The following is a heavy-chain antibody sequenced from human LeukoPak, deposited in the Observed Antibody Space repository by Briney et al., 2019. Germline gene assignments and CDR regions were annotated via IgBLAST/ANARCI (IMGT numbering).Heavy chain of an antibody. J-gene: IGHJ4*02. CDR1: GGSFSGYY. CDR2: INHSGST. D-gene: IGHD5-18*01. V-gene: IGHV4-34*01. Sequence: PSETLSLTCAVYGGSFSGYYWSWIRQPPGKGLEWIGEINHSGSTNYNPSLKSRVTISVDTSKNQFSLKLSSVTAADTAVYYCARHVGYSYGYQKPFDYWGQGTLVTVSS. CDR3: ARHVGYSYGYQKPFDY.